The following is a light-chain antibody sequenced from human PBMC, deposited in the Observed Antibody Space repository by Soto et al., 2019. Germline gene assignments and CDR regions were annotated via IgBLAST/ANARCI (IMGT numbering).Light chain of an antibody. J-gene: IGLJ2*01. Sequence: QSVLTQPPSASGSPGQSVTISCTGTSSDVGGYNYVSWYQHHPGKAPKLMIYEVTKRPSGVPDRFSGSRSGNTASLTVSGLQAEDEADYYCSSYAGSNNFDVVFGGGTKVTVL. CDR3: SSYAGSNNFDVV. CDR2: EVT. V-gene: IGLV2-8*01. CDR1: SSDVGGYNY.